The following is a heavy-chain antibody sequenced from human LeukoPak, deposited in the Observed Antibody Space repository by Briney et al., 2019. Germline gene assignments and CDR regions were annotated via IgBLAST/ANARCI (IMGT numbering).Heavy chain of an antibody. CDR2: AYHSGIT. V-gene: IGHV4-59*01. CDR3: ARHGGTFDP. D-gene: IGHD1-1*01. J-gene: IGHJ5*02. CDR1: GDSISIYD. Sequence: PSETLSLTCTVSGDSISIYDWSWIRQPPGKGLEWVGYAYHSGITNYNPSLKSRVPISVDTSESQFSLRLSSVTAADTAIYYCARHGGTFDPWGQGILVTVSS.